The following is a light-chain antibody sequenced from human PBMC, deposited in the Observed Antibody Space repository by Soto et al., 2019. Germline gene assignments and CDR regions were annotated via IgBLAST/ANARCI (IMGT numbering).Light chain of an antibody. CDR2: AAS. J-gene: IGKJ1*01. CDR3: QHYSAFSVT. CDR1: QDISYY. Sequence: DIQRTQSPSSRSASEGDGVTITGRANQDISYYLAWYQQKQGKVPKRLIYAASTLQSGVPSRFSGSGSGTGFTLTISSLQPEDLATYYCQHYSAFSVTFGQGTKVDIK. V-gene: IGKV1-27*01.